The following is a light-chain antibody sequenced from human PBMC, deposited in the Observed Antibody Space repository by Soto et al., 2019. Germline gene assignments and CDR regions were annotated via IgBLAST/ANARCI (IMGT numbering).Light chain of an antibody. Sequence: QSALAQPVSVSGSPRQSITISCTGTSSDVGGYNYVSWYQHHPGKAPKLMIYEVSNRPPGVSNRFSGSKSGNTASLTISGLQAEDEADYYCSSYTRSSTYVFGTGTKVTVL. V-gene: IGLV2-14*01. CDR3: SSYTRSSTYV. CDR1: SSDVGGYNY. CDR2: EVS. J-gene: IGLJ1*01.